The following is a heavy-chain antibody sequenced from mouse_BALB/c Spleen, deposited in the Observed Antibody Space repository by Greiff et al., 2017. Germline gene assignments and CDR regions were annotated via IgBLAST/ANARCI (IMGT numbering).Heavy chain of an antibody. CDR3: AREGPWVGFAY. D-gene: IGHD1-1*01. CDR2: ISYDGSN. J-gene: IGHJ3*01. Sequence: EESGPGLVKPSQSLSLTCSVTGYSITSGYYWNWIRQFPGNKLEWMGYISYDGSNNYNPSLKNRISITRDTSKNQFFLKLNSVTTEDTATYYCAREGPWVGFAYWGQGTLVTVSA. CDR1: GYSITSGYY. V-gene: IGHV3-6*02.